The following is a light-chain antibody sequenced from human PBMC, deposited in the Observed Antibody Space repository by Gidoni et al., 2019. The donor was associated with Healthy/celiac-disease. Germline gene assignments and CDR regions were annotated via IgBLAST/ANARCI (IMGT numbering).Light chain of an antibody. CDR3: QQSYSTPLT. CDR2: AAS. J-gene: IGKJ3*01. CDR1: QSISSY. V-gene: IGKV1-39*01. Sequence: IQMTQSPSSLSASVGDRVTITCRASQSISSYLHWYQQKPGKAPKLLIYAASSLQSGVPSRFSGSGSGTDFTLTISSLQPEDFATYYCQQSYSTPLTFXPXTKVDIK.